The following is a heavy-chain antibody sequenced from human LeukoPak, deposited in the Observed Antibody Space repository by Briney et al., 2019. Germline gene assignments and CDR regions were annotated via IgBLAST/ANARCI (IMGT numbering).Heavy chain of an antibody. V-gene: IGHV1-2*02. CDR3: TSDIVVVPAARGDY. Sequence: ASVKVSCKASGYTFTGYYMHWVRRAPGQGLELMGWLNPNSGGTSYAQKFQGRVTMTRDTSISTAYMELSRLTSDDTAVYYCTSDIVVVPAARGDYWGQGTLVTVSS. D-gene: IGHD2-2*01. CDR1: GYTFTGYY. J-gene: IGHJ4*02. CDR2: LNPNSGGT.